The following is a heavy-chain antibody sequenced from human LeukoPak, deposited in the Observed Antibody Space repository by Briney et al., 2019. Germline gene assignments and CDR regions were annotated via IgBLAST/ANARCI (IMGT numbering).Heavy chain of an antibody. J-gene: IGHJ4*02. D-gene: IGHD3-16*01. CDR3: AKRGSGDYFDY. CDR2: ISGSGGTT. V-gene: IGHV3-23*01. Sequence: GGSLRLSCAASGFAFSNFAMSWVRQTPGKGLEWVSEISGSGGTTYYADSVKGRFTISRDNSKNTLDLQMDSLRAEDTAVYYCAKRGSGDYFDYWGQGTLVTVSS. CDR1: GFAFSNFA.